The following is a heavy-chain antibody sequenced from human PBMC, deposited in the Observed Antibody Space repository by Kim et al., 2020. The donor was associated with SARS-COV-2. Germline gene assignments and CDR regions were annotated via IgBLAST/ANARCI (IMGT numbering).Heavy chain of an antibody. J-gene: IGHJ5*02. Sequence: GQKFHGRVTMTEDTSTDTAYMELSSLRSEDTAVYYCATGPPYGSGNWFDPWGQGTLVTVSS. CDR3: ATGPPYGSGNWFDP. V-gene: IGHV1-24*01. D-gene: IGHD3-10*01.